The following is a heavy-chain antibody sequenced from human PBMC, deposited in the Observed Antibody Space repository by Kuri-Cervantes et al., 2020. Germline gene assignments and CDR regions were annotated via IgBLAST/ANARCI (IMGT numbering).Heavy chain of an antibody. CDR2: INHSGST. CDR3: ARGRGYCGGDCPSPFDY. Sequence: SETLSLTCTVSGGSVSSGSYYWSWIRQPPGKGLEWIGEINHSGSTNYNPSLKSRVTISVDTSKNQFSLKLSSVTAADTAVYYCARGRGYCGGDCPSPFDYWGQGTLVTVSS. CDR1: GGSVSSGSYY. V-gene: IGHV4-39*07. J-gene: IGHJ4*02. D-gene: IGHD2-21*02.